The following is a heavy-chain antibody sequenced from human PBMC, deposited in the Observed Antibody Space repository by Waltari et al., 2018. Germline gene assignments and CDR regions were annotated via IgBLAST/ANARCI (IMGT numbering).Heavy chain of an antibody. J-gene: IGHJ6*03. D-gene: IGHD3-22*01. CDR1: GGSFSGYY. V-gene: IGHV4-34*01. Sequence: QVQLQQWGAGLLKPSETLSLTCAVYGGSFSGYYWSWIRQPPGKGLEWIGEINHSGSTNYNPSLKSRVTISVATSKNQFSLKLSSVTAADTAVYYCARGRGRRYDSSGYLGVWGKGTTVTVSS. CDR3: ARGRGRRYDSSGYLGV. CDR2: INHSGST.